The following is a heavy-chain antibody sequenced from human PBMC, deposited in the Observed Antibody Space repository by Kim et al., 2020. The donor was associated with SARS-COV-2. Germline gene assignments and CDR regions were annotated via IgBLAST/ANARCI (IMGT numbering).Heavy chain of an antibody. V-gene: IGHV3-74*01. CDR3: ARRAYSSGWWYFDY. Sequence: ADAVKDRFTISRDNPKNTLYLQMNSLRAEDTAVYYCARRAYSSGWWYFDYWGQGTLVTLSS. D-gene: IGHD6-19*01. J-gene: IGHJ4*02.